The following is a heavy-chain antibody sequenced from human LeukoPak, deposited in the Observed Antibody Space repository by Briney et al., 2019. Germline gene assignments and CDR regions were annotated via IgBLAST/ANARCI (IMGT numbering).Heavy chain of an antibody. J-gene: IGHJ4*02. CDR1: GFTFSNYN. CDR2: ISSSSSII. V-gene: IGHV3-48*01. Sequence: GGSLRLSCAASGFTFSNYNMNWVRQAPGKGLEWVSYISSSSSIIYYADSVKGRFTISRDNAKNSLFLQMNSLRAEDTAVYYCAKEVVGIYDPGDYWGQGTLVTVSS. D-gene: IGHD1-26*01. CDR3: AKEVVGIYDPGDY.